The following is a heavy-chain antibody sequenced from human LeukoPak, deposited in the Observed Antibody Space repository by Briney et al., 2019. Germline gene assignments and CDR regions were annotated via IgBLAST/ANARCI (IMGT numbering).Heavy chain of an antibody. V-gene: IGHV3-7*03. D-gene: IGHD6-19*01. CDR3: AAGSGWSSDY. J-gene: IGHJ4*02. Sequence: PGLSLRLSCAASGFTSSTYWMTWVRQAPATGLEWVANIQHDGSERNYMESVKGRFTIARDNAKRSLYLQMNNLRAEDTAVYYCAAGSGWSSDYWGQGTLVTVSS. CDR1: GFTSSTYW. CDR2: IQHDGSER.